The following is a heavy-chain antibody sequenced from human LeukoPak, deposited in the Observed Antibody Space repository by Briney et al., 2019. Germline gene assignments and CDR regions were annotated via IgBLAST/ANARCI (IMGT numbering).Heavy chain of an antibody. J-gene: IGHJ4*02. D-gene: IGHD3-10*01. CDR2: IYPGDSHS. CDR3: ARLHYFASGNYYDVGDY. CDR1: GYPFTNYW. V-gene: IGHV5-51*01. Sequence: GESLKISCKGSGYPFTNYWIGWVRQMPGKGLEWMGIIYPGDSHSRYSPSFQGQVTISADKSISTAFLQWSSLKASDTAMYYCARLHYFASGNYYDVGDYWGQGTLVTVSS.